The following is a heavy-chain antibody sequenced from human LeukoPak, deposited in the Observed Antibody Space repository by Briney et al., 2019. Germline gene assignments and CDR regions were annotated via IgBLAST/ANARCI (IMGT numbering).Heavy chain of an antibody. Sequence: GGSLRLSCAASGFTFSDYYMSWIRQAPGKGLEWVSIINYNGDNKYYADSVQGRFTISRDNSKNTVYLQMNSLRAEDTAIYYCAKDGHCPGALCPTQIAVAGYNDNWGQGTLVTVSS. J-gene: IGHJ4*02. V-gene: IGHV3-11*01. CDR3: AKDGHCPGALCPTQIAVAGYNDN. CDR1: GFTFSDYY. CDR2: INYNGDNK. D-gene: IGHD6-19*01.